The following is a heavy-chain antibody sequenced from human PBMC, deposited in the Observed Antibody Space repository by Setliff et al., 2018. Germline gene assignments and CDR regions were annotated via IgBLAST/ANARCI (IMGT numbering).Heavy chain of an antibody. CDR3: ARGFDVCGGGACYTDGPYYFDY. CDR2: INRSGST. V-gene: IGHV4-34*01. J-gene: IGHJ4*02. Sequence: KPSETLSLTCAVYGESFRGHYWSWIRQPPGKGLEWIGEINRSGSTNYNPSLKSRVTISVDTSKNQFSLKLSSVAAADTAVYYCARGFDVCGGGACYTDGPYYFDYWGLGTLVTVSS. CDR1: GESFRGHY. D-gene: IGHD2-21*02.